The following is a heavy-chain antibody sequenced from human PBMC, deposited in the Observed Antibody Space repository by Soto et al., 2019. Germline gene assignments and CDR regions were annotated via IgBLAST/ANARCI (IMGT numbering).Heavy chain of an antibody. CDR1: GFTFSSYS. D-gene: IGHD7-27*01. CDR2: ISSSSSTI. V-gene: IGHV3-48*04. J-gene: IGHJ6*03. CDR3: ARVKLGKYYYYYYYMDV. Sequence: GGSLRLSCAASGFTFSSYSMNWVRQAPGKGLEWVSYISSSSSTIYYADSVKGRFTISRDNAKNSLYLQMNSLRAEDTAVYYCARVKLGKYYYYYYYMDVWGKGTTVTVSS.